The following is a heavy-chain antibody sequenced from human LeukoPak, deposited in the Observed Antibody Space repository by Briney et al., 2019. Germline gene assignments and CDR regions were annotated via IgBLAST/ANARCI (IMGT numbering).Heavy chain of an antibody. J-gene: IGHJ4*02. CDR3: ARELKVTTLITASFDY. CDR2: INYSGRT. D-gene: IGHD4-17*01. CDR1: GGSFSGYF. Sequence: SETLSLTCAVYGGSFSGYFWSWIRQPPGKGLEWIGEINYSGRTNYNPSLKSRVTMSLDTSNNQFSLKLSSVTAADTAVYYCARELKVTTLITASFDYWGQGSLVTVSS. V-gene: IGHV4-34*01.